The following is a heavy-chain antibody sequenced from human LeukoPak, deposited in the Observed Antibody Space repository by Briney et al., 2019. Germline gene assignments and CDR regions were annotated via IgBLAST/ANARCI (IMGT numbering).Heavy chain of an antibody. Sequence: SETLSLTCAVSGDCIGSNKWWTWVRQPPGKGLEWIGEIHHSGRLNYSPSLKSRVTISVDKSKNHFSLNLNSITPADTAIYYCARGGDWKFDYWGQGALVTVSS. J-gene: IGHJ4*02. D-gene: IGHD1-1*01. CDR2: IHHSGRL. CDR1: GDCIGSNKW. CDR3: ARGGDWKFDY. V-gene: IGHV4-4*02.